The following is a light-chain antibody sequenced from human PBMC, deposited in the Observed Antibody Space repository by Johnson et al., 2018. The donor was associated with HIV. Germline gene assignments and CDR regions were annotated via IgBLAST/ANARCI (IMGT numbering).Light chain of an antibody. CDR3: GTWDSSLSVYV. CDR2: DNN. J-gene: IGLJ1*01. V-gene: IGLV1-51*01. CDR1: SSNIGNNY. Sequence: QSVLTQPPLVSAAPGQKVTISCSGSSSNIGNNYVSWYQQLPGTAPKLLIYDNNKRPSEIPDRFSGSKSGTSATLGITGLQTVDEADYYCGTWDSSLSVYVFGTGTKVTVL.